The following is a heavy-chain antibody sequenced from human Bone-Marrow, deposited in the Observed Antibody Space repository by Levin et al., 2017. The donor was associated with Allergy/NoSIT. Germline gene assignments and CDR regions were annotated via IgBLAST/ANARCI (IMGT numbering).Heavy chain of an antibody. Sequence: SQTLSLPCTVSGGSISSSSYYWGWIRQPPGKGLEWIGSIYYSGSTYYNPSLKSRVTISVDTSKNQFSLKLSSVTAADTAVYYCARQGHDYGDADAFDSWGQGTMVTVSS. CDR1: GGSISSSSYY. CDR3: ARQGHDYGDADAFDS. V-gene: IGHV4-39*01. D-gene: IGHD4-17*01. CDR2: IYYSGST. J-gene: IGHJ3*02.